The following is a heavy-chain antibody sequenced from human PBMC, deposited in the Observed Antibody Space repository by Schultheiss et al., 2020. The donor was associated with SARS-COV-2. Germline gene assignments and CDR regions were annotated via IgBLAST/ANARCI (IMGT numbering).Heavy chain of an antibody. CDR2: INPNSGGT. V-gene: IGHV1-2*06. Sequence: ASVKVSCKASGYTFTGYYMHWVRQAPGQGLEWMGRINPNSGGTNYAQKFQGRVTITADESTSTAYMELSSLRSEDTAVYYCATYPRGIALADWGQGTLVTVSS. D-gene: IGHD6-13*01. CDR1: GYTFTGYY. CDR3: ATYPRGIALAD. J-gene: IGHJ4*02.